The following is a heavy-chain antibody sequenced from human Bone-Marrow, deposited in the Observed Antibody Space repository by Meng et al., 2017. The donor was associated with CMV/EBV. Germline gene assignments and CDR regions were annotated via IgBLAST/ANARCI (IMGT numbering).Heavy chain of an antibody. V-gene: IGHV3-9*01. Sequence: SLKISCTASGFTFDDYALHWVRQPPGKGLEWVSGISWNGGSIDYVDSARGRFTISRDNDRNSVYLLMDSLRVEDTAKYYCVKGTGYDILTGYLDYWGRGALVTVSS. CDR3: VKGTGYDILTGYLDY. J-gene: IGHJ4*02. CDR1: GFTFDDYA. CDR2: ISWNGGSI. D-gene: IGHD3-9*01.